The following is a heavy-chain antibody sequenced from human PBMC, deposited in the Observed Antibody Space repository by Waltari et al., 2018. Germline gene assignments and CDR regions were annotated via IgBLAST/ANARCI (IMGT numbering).Heavy chain of an antibody. J-gene: IGHJ2*01. CDR1: GGSISSYY. CDR3: ARESITIFGAHGYFDL. D-gene: IGHD3-3*01. CDR2: IYTSGST. V-gene: IGHV4-4*07. Sequence: QVQLQESGPGLVKPSETLSLTCTVSGGSISSYYWSWIRQPAGKGLEWIGRIYTSGSTNYNPSLKSRVAMSVDTSKNQFSLKLSSVTAADTAVYYCARESITIFGAHGYFDLWGRGTLVTVSS.